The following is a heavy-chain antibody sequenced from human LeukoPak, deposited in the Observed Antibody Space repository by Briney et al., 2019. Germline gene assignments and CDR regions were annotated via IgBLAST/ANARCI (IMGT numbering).Heavy chain of an antibody. J-gene: IGHJ3*01. CDR2: INWNGGST. CDR3: ARDHEDYYDNSGYYFGALDV. CDR1: GFTFDDHG. D-gene: IGHD3-22*01. Sequence: GGSLRLSCAASGFTFDDHGMSWVRQVPGKGLEWVSGINWNGGSTGYADSVKGRFTISRDNAKKSLYLQMNSLRAEDTALYYCARDHEDYYDNSGYYFGALDVWGQGTMVTVSS. V-gene: IGHV3-20*04.